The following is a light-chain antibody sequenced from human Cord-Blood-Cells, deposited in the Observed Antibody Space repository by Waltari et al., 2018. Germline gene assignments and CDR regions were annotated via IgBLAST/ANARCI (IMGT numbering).Light chain of an antibody. CDR3: QQRSNWPPWT. CDR1: QSVSSY. CDR2: DAS. V-gene: IGKV3-11*01. Sequence: EIWLTQYPATLSLPPGDRATPSCRVSQSVSSYLAWYQQKPGQAPRLLIYDASNRATGIPAKFSGSGSGTDFTLTISSLEPEDFAVYYCQQRSNWPPWTFGQGTKVEIK. J-gene: IGKJ1*01.